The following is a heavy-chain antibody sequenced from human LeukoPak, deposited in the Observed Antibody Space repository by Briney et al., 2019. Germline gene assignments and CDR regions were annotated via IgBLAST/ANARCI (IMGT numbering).Heavy chain of an antibody. Sequence: GGSLRLSCAGSGFSFSGYWINWGRQAPGRGLEWVASINLDGSEKYSVDSVKGRFTISRDNAKNSLYLQMNSLRAEDTAVYYCARDNWGFDIWGQGTMVTVSS. CDR1: GFSFSGYW. V-gene: IGHV3-7*04. CDR3: ARDNWGFDI. J-gene: IGHJ3*02. D-gene: IGHD7-27*01. CDR2: INLDGSEK.